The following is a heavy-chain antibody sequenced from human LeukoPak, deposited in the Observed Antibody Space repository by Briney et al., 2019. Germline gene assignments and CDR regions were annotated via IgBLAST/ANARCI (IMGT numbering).Heavy chain of an antibody. D-gene: IGHD3-10*01. J-gene: IGHJ4*02. CDR3: AKSHPRSMVRDRVIDY. CDR1: GFTFSSYG. CDR2: ISYDGNNK. V-gene: IGHV3-30*18. Sequence: GGSLRLSCAASGFTFSSYGMHWVRQAPGKGLEWVAVISYDGNNKYYADSVKGRFTISRDSSKSTLYLQMNSLRAEDTAVYYCAKSHPRSMVRDRVIDYWGQGTLVTVSS.